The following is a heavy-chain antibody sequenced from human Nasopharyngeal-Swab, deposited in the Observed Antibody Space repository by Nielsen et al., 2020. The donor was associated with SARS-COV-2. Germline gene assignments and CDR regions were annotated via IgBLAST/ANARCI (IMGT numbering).Heavy chain of an antibody. J-gene: IGHJ2*01. Sequence: SQKISCAASGFTMDDYAMHWVRQAPGKGLEWVSGISCNSGSIGYADSVKGRFTISRDYAKNSLYLQMNSLRAEDTALYYCAKGTTVTGYWYFDLWGRGTLVTVSS. CDR3: AKGTTVTGYWYFDL. D-gene: IGHD4-17*01. CDR2: ISCNSGSI. V-gene: IGHV3-9*01. CDR1: GFTMDDYA.